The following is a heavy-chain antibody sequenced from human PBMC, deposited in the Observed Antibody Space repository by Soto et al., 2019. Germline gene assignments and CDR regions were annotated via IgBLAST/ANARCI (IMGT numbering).Heavy chain of an antibody. Sequence: GASVKVSCKASGYTFTSYYMHWVRQAPGQGLEWMGIINPSGGSTSCAQKFQGRVTMTRDTSTSTVYMELSSLRSEDTAVYYCARGDSSSWYDYYGMDVWGQGTTVTVSS. CDR1: GYTFTSYY. CDR2: INPSGGST. J-gene: IGHJ6*02. V-gene: IGHV1-46*01. D-gene: IGHD6-13*01. CDR3: ARGDSSSWYDYYGMDV.